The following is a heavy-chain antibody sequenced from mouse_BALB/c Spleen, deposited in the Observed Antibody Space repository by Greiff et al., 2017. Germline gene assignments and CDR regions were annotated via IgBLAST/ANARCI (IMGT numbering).Heavy chain of an antibody. J-gene: IGHJ1*01. Sequence: EVQGVESGGGLVKPGGSLKLSCAASGFTFSSYAMSWVRQTPEKRLEWVASISSGGSTYYPDSVKGRFTISRDNARNILYLQMSSLRSEDTAMYYCARGIYYGSSYWYFDVWGAGTTVTVSS. D-gene: IGHD1-1*01. CDR2: ISSGGST. CDR1: GFTFSSYA. V-gene: IGHV5-6-5*01. CDR3: ARGIYYGSSYWYFDV.